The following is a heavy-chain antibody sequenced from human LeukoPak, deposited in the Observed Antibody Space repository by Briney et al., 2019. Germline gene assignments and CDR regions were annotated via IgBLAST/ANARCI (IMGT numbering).Heavy chain of an antibody. CDR3: ARRGAGSPFDY. Sequence: PSETLSLTCAVYGGSFSGYYWSWIRQPPGKGLEWIGYIYYTGSTHYNPSLKSRVSISVDTSENQFSLKLTSVTAADTAVYYCARRGAGSPFDYWGQGTLVTVSS. CDR2: IYYTGST. CDR1: GGSFSGYY. V-gene: IGHV4-59*08. J-gene: IGHJ4*02. D-gene: IGHD6-19*01.